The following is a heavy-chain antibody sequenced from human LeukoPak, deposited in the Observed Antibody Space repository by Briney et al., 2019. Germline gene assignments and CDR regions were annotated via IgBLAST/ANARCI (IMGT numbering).Heavy chain of an antibody. Sequence: GRSLRLSSAASGFTFSSYGMHWVRQAPGKGLEWVAVISYDGSNRYYADSVKGRFTISRDNSKNTLYLQMNSLRAEDTAVYYCAKFPYGDYCTEYAFDIWGQGTMVTVSS. CDR1: GFTFSSYG. J-gene: IGHJ3*02. CDR2: ISYDGSNR. D-gene: IGHD4-17*01. V-gene: IGHV3-30*18. CDR3: AKFPYGDYCTEYAFDI.